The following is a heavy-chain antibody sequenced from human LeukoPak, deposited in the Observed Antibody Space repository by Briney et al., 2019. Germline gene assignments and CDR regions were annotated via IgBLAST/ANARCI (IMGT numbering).Heavy chain of an antibody. CDR2: IGGSGDST. D-gene: IGHD2-15*01. CDR1: GFTFYAYA. V-gene: IGHV3-23*01. Sequence: GGSLRLSCAASGFTFYAYAMTWVRQAPGKGLGWVSGIGGSGDSTIYADSVRGRFTISRDNSKDTLYLQMKNLRAEDTAIYYCAKDAWTYCSDCSRGLTSLYYWGQGTLVTVSS. CDR3: AKDAWTYCSDCSRGLTSLYY. J-gene: IGHJ4*02.